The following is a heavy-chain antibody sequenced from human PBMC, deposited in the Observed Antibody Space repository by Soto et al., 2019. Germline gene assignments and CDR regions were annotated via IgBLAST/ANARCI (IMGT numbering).Heavy chain of an antibody. Sequence: SETLSLTCAVSGGSISSGGYSWSWIRQPPGKGLEWIGYIYHSGSTYYNPSLNSRVTLSIDMTNNHVSLILNSVTAADTAVYYCARVGPWVPYYYDSSPYTFENWFDPWAREPWSPSPQ. CDR3: ARVGPWVPYYYDSSPYTFENWFDP. J-gene: IGHJ5*02. V-gene: IGHV4-30-2*01. CDR1: GGSISSGGYS. CDR2: IYHSGST. D-gene: IGHD3-22*01.